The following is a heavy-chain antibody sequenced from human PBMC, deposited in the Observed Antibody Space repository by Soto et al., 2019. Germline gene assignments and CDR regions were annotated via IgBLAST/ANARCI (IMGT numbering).Heavy chain of an antibody. CDR1: GFSLSTSGTC. D-gene: IGHD1-26*01. Sequence: ASGPTLVNPTQTLTLTCTFSGFSLSTSGTCVSWIRQPPGKALEWLALIDWDDDKYYSTSLKTRLTISKDTSKNQVVLTMTNMDPVDTATYYCARMVMEGATTRNLYYNGMDVWGQGTTVTVS. CDR3: ARMVMEGATTRNLYYNGMDV. V-gene: IGHV2-70*01. J-gene: IGHJ6*02. CDR2: IDWDDDK.